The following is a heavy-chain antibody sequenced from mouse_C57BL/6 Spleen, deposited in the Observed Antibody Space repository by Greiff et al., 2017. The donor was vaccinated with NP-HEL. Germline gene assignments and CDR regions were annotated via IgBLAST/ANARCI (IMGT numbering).Heavy chain of an antibody. V-gene: IGHV5-17*01. CDR3: ARRYYGYYCDY. J-gene: IGHJ2*01. D-gene: IGHD2-2*01. CDR1: GFTFSDYG. Sequence: EVKVEESGGGLVKPGGSLKLSCAASGFTFSDYGMHWVRQAPEKGLEWVAYISSGSSTIYYADTVKGRFTISRDNAKNTLFLQMTSLRSEDTAMYYCARRYYGYYCDYWGQGTTLTVSS. CDR2: ISSGSSTI.